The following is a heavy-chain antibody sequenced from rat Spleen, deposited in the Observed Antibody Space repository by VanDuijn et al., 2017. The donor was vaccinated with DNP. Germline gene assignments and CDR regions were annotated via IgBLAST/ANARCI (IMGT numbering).Heavy chain of an antibody. V-gene: IGHV2S12*01. Sequence: QVQLKESGPGLVQPSQTLSLTCTVSGFSLTDFALSWVRQPPGKGLEWIAAISTGGFTYYNSALKSRLSISRDTSKSQVFLRMNSLQSEDTATYYCARDWDGYNIDYWGQGVMVTVSS. D-gene: IGHD4-1*01. CDR1: GFSLTDFA. CDR3: ARDWDGYNIDY. J-gene: IGHJ2*01. CDR2: ISTGGFT.